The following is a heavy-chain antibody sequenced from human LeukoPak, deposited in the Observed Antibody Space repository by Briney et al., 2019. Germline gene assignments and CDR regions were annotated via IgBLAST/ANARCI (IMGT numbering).Heavy chain of an antibody. Sequence: PGGSLRLSCAASGFTFSSYEMNWVRQAPGKGLEWVSYISSSGSTIYYADSVKGRFTISRDNSKNTLYLQMNSLRAEDTAVYYCAKGQQREGYYYYYYMDVWGKGTTVTVSS. CDR3: AKGQQREGYYYYYYMDV. D-gene: IGHD6-13*01. CDR2: ISSSGSTI. V-gene: IGHV3-48*03. CDR1: GFTFSSYE. J-gene: IGHJ6*03.